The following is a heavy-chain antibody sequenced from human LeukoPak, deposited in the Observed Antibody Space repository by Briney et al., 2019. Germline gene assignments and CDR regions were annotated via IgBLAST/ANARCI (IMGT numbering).Heavy chain of an antibody. CDR1: GYTFINYN. D-gene: IGHD5-18*01. CDR3: AREYSYGFDY. CDR2: INPNSGGT. J-gene: IGHJ4*02. Sequence: ASVKVSCKASGYTFINYNINWVRQAPGQGLEWMGWINPNSGGTNYAQKFQGRVTMTRDTSISTAYMELSRLRSDDTAVYYCAREYSYGFDYWGQGTLVTVSS. V-gene: IGHV1-2*02.